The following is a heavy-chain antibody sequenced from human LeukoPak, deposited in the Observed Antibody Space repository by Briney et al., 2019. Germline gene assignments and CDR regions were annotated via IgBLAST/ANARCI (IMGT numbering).Heavy chain of an antibody. CDR3: ARDPSSRYGYYGMDV. V-gene: IGHV4-59*01. D-gene: IGHD6-13*01. Sequence: PSETPSLTCTVSGGSISSDYWSWIRQPPGKGLQWIGYIYYTGSTNYNPSLKSRVTISVDTSKNQFSLKVSSVTAADTAVYYCARDPSSRYGYYGMDVWGQGTTVTISS. CDR2: IYYTGST. CDR1: GGSISSDY. J-gene: IGHJ6*02.